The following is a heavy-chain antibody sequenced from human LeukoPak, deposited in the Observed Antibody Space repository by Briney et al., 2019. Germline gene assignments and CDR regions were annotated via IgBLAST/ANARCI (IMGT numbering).Heavy chain of an antibody. Sequence: SETLSLTCTVSGGSISSYYWSWIRQPPGKGLEWIGYIYTSGSTNYNPSLKSRVTISVDTSKNQFSLKLSSVTAADTAVYYCARRLDSSGPSFDYWGQGTLATVSS. V-gene: IGHV4-4*09. CDR3: ARRLDSSGPSFDY. CDR2: IYTSGST. D-gene: IGHD3-22*01. J-gene: IGHJ4*02. CDR1: GGSISSYY.